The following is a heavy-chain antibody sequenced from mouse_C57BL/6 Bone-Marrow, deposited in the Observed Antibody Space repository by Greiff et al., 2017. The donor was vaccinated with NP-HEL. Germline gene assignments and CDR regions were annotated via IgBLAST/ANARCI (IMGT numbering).Heavy chain of an antibody. CDR3: ARGVYYYGSSDEYFDV. J-gene: IGHJ1*03. CDR1: GYTFTSYW. CDR2: IDPSDSYT. D-gene: IGHD1-1*01. V-gene: IGHV1-50*01. Sequence: QVQLQQPGAELVKPGASVTLSCKASGYTFTSYWMQWVKQRPGQGLEWIGEIDPSDSYTNYNQKFKGKATLTVDTSSSTAYMQLSSLTSEDSAVYYCARGVYYYGSSDEYFDVWGTGTTVTVSS.